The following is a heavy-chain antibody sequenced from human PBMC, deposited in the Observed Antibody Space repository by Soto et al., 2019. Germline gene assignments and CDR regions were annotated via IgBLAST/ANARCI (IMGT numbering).Heavy chain of an antibody. V-gene: IGHV6-1*01. Sequence: PSQTLSLTCAISGDSVSSNSAAWNWIRQSPSRGLEWLGRTYYRSKWYNDYAVSVKSRITINPDTSKNQFSLQLNSVTPEDTAVYYCARDLCAPGGGWKQTQRIAPGGTGLCYYGIDVWGKGNRSTVCS. D-gene: IGHD6-13*01. J-gene: IGHJ6*04. CDR3: ARDLCAPGGGWKQTQRIAPGGTGLCYYGIDV. CDR1: GDSVSSNSAA. CDR2: TYYRSKWYN.